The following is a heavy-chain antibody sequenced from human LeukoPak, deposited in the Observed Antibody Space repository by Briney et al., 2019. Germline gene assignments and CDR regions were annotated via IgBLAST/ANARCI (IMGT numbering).Heavy chain of an antibody. Sequence: GASVKVSCKASGFTFTSSAVQWVRRARGQRLEWIGWIVVGSGNTNYAQKFQERVTITRDMSTSTAYMELSSLRSEDTAVYYCAAISPDYYDSSGYLHWGQGTLVTVSS. V-gene: IGHV1-58*01. CDR3: AAISPDYYDSSGYLH. J-gene: IGHJ4*02. D-gene: IGHD3-22*01. CDR2: IVVGSGNT. CDR1: GFTFTSSA.